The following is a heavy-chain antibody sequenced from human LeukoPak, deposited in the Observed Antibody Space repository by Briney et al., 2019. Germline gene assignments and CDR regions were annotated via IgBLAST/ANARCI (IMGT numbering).Heavy chain of an antibody. CDR3: ARVKYYDFWSGPSNYYYYMDV. Sequence: SETLCLTCTVSGGSISSYYWSWIRQPPGKGLEWIGYIYYTGTTNYNPSLKSRVTISVDTSKNQFSLKLSSVTAADTAVYYCARVKYYDFWSGPSNYYYYMDVWGKGTTVTVSS. CDR1: GGSISSYY. D-gene: IGHD3-3*01. CDR2: IYYTGTT. J-gene: IGHJ6*03. V-gene: IGHV4-59*08.